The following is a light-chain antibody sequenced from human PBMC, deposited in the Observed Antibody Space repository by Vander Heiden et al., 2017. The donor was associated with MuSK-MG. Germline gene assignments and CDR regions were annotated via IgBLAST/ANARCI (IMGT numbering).Light chain of an antibody. Sequence: DTVMTQSPLSLPVTPGEPASISCRSSQSPLHSNGYNYLDWYLQKPGQSPQLLIYLGSNRASRVPDKFSGGGAGTDFTLKISRVEAGDIGVYYCMEALQPSLPFGEGTKVEIK. CDR3: MEALQPSLP. V-gene: IGKV2-28*01. CDR2: LGS. J-gene: IGKJ4*01. CDR1: QSPLHSNGYNY.